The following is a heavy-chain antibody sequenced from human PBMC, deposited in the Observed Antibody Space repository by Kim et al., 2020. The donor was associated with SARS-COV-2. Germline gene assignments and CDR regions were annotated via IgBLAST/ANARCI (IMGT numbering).Heavy chain of an antibody. CDR3: ANSLGYDSSGYTEPFDI. V-gene: IGHV3-11*01. CDR2: ISSSGSTI. CDR1: GFTFSDYY. J-gene: IGHJ3*02. Sequence: GGSLRLSCAASGFTFSDYYMSWIRQAPGKGLEWVSYISSSGSTIYYADSVKGRFTISRDNAKNSLYLQMNSLRAEDTAVYYCANSLGYDSSGYTEPFDIWGQGTMVTVSS. D-gene: IGHD3-22*01.